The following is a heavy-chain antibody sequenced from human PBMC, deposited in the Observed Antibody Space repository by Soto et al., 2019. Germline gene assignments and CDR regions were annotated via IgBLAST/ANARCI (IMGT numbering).Heavy chain of an antibody. CDR2: MNPNSGNT. CDR3: ARWAWGYCSSTSCYQKRKGGYYYYYMDV. Sequence: ASVKVSCKASGYTFTSYDINWVRQATGQGLEWMGWMNPNSGNTGYAQKFQGRVTMTRNNSISTAYMELSSLRSEDTAVYYCARWAWGYCSSTSCYQKRKGGYYYYYMDVWGKGTTVTVSS. V-gene: IGHV1-8*01. CDR1: GYTFTSYD. D-gene: IGHD2-2*01. J-gene: IGHJ6*03.